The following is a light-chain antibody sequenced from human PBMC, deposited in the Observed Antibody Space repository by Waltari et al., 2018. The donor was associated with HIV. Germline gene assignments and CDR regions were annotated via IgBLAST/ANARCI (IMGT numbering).Light chain of an antibody. Sequence: QSALTQPASVSGPPGQPITISCTATSRDVGGYNYVSWYQQHPVKAPKRMIYDVSNRPSGVSNRFSGSKSGNTASLTISGLQAEDETDYYCSSYTSSSTRVFGTGTKVTVL. CDR1: SRDVGGYNY. CDR2: DVS. J-gene: IGLJ1*01. CDR3: SSYTSSSTRV. V-gene: IGLV2-14*01.